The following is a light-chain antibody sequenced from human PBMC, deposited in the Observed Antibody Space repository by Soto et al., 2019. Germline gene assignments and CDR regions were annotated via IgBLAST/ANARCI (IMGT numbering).Light chain of an antibody. CDR1: GSNIGAPFD. CDR2: GDT. J-gene: IGLJ1*01. Sequence: QSVLTQPPSVSGAPGQRVTISCTGSGSNIGAPFDVHWYQQLPETAPKLLIYGDTNRPSGVPDRFSGSKSGTSASLAITWIQAEDEADYYCQSYDGGLSAYVFGTGTKLTVL. V-gene: IGLV1-40*01. CDR3: QSYDGGLSAYV.